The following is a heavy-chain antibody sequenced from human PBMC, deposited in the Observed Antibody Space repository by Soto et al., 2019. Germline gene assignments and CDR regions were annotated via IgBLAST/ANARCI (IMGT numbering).Heavy chain of an antibody. J-gene: IGHJ6*03. CDR3: ARGGCVGSSCYTLAGSFYYYMDV. Sequence: EVKLVESGGGLVQPGVSLRLSCAASGFTFSNYWLYWVRQAPGQGLVWISRINSDGSVSSYSDSVKGRLTISRDNVNNPLYLQMNSLRVKHTTVYSCARGGCVGSSCYTLAGSFYYYMDVWGKGNTVT. CDR2: INSDGSVS. CDR1: GFTFSNYW. V-gene: IGHV3-74*01. D-gene: IGHD2-15*01.